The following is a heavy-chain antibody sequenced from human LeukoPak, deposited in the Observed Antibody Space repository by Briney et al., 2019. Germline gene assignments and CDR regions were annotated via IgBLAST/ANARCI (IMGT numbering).Heavy chain of an antibody. CDR3: AKGVGDYYYYGMDV. V-gene: IGHV3-23*01. D-gene: IGHD3-10*01. Sequence: GGSLRLSCAASGFTFSSYAMSWVRQAPGEGLEWVSAISGSGGSTYYADSVKGRFTISRDNSKNTLYLQMNSLRAEDTAVYYCAKGVGDYYYYGMDVWGQGTTVTVSS. CDR2: ISGSGGST. CDR1: GFTFSSYA. J-gene: IGHJ6*02.